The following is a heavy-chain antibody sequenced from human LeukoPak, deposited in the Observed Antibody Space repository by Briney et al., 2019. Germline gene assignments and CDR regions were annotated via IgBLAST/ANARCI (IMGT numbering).Heavy chain of an antibody. J-gene: IGHJ4*02. V-gene: IGHV3-23*01. Sequence: GGSLRLSCVASGFTFSSYAMSWVRQRPGTGLERVSHITNTDGRTYYADSVKGRFTISRDNSRNTLYLQMNSLRVEDTAVYYCAKSGSVSASYYDCWGQGALVTVSS. CDR1: GFTFSSYA. CDR3: AKSGSVSASYYDC. CDR2: ITNTDGRT. D-gene: IGHD3-10*01.